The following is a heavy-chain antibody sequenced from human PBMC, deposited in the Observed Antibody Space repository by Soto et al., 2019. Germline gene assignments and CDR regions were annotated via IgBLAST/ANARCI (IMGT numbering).Heavy chain of an antibody. J-gene: IGHJ5*02. V-gene: IGHV1-3*01. Sequence: ASVKVSCKASGYTFTSYAMHWVRQAPGQRLELMGLINAGNGNTKYSQKFHGRVTITRXXXXXXAXIXLXXLXYEDTAVYYCARARIAGATLGSWGQGTLVTV. CDR3: ARARIAGATLGS. CDR2: INAGNGNT. D-gene: IGHD3-16*02. CDR1: GYTFTSYA.